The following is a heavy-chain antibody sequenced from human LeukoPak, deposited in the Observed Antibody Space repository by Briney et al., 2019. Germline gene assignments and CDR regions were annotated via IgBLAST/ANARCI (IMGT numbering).Heavy chain of an antibody. V-gene: IGHV4-61*02. CDR3: ARGESAPNTTPLDY. CDR2: IYTSGST. Sequence: SETLSLTCTVSGGSISSGSYYWSWIRQPAGKGLEWIGRIYTSGSTNYNPSLKSRVTISVDTSKNQFSLKLSSVTAADTAVYYCARGESAPNTTPLDYWGQGTLVTVSS. J-gene: IGHJ4*02. CDR1: GGSISSGSYY. D-gene: IGHD1-26*01.